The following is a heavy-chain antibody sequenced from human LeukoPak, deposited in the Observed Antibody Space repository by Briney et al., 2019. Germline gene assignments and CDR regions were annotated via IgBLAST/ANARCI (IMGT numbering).Heavy chain of an antibody. CDR1: GGSISNYY. CDR2: IYYSGST. Sequence: PSETLSLTCTVSGGSISNYYWSWIRQPPGKGLEWIGYIYYSGSTNYNPSLKSRVTISVDTSKNQFSLKLTSVTAADTAVYYCARVGRGAAAGFDYWDLGTLVTVSS. CDR3: ARVGRGAAAGFDY. J-gene: IGHJ4*02. D-gene: IGHD6-13*01. V-gene: IGHV4-59*01.